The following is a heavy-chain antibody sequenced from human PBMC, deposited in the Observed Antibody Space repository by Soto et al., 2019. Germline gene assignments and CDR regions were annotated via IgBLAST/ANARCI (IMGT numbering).Heavy chain of an antibody. V-gene: IGHV3-21*01. CDR1: GFTFSSYS. CDR2: ISSSSSYI. CDR3: TKDPRLRSSSWKYYFDY. J-gene: IGHJ4*02. D-gene: IGHD6-13*01. Sequence: GGSLRLSCAASGFTFSSYSMNWVRQAPGKGLEWVSSISSSSSYIYYADSVKGRFTISRDNAKNSLYLQMNSLRAEDTAVYYCTKDPRLRSSSWKYYFDYWGQGTLVTVSS.